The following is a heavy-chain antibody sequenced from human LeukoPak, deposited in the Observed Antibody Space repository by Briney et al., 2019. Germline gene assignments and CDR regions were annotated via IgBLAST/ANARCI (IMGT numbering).Heavy chain of an antibody. Sequence: PSQTLSLTCTVSGGSISSGSYYWSWIRQPAGKGLEWIGHIYTSGSTNYSPSLKSRVTMSLDTSKNQFSLKLSSVTATDTAVYYCARDQGDHVFDYWGQGTLVTVSS. CDR3: ARDQGDHVFDY. J-gene: IGHJ4*02. CDR1: GGSISSGSYY. D-gene: IGHD2-21*02. V-gene: IGHV4-61*09. CDR2: IYTSGST.